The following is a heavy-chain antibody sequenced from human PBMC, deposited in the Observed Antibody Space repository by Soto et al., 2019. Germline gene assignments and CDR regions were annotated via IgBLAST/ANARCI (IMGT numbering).Heavy chain of an antibody. Sequence: PSETLSLTCAVYGGSFSGYYWSWIRQPPGKGLEWIGEINHRGSTNYNPSLKSRVTLSVDTSKNQFSLKLSSVTAADTAVYYCARTSKFDYWGQGTLVTVSS. V-gene: IGHV4-34*01. CDR2: INHRGST. CDR1: GGSFSGYY. CDR3: ARTSKFDY. J-gene: IGHJ4*02.